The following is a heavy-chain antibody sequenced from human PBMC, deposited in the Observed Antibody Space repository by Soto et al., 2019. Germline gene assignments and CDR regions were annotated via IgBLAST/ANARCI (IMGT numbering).Heavy chain of an antibody. J-gene: IGHJ1*01. CDR3: ARDPSDLWEPDQDLQH. CDR1: GFTFSSYS. CDR2: ITGSSSHI. Sequence: GGSLRLSCAASGFTFSSYSMNWVRQAPGKGLEWVSSITGSSSHIYYADSVKGRFTISRDNAKNSLYLQMNSLRAEDTAVYYCARDPSDLWEPDQDLQHWGQGSRVTVS. D-gene: IGHD1-26*01. V-gene: IGHV3-21*01.